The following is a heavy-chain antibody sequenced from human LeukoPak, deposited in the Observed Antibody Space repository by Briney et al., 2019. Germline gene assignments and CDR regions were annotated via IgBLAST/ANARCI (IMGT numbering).Heavy chain of an antibody. CDR1: GGSISSGGYS. Sequence: SETLSLTCAVSGGSISSGGYSWSWIRQPPGKGLEWIGYIHHSGSTYYNPSLKSRVTISVDRSKNQFSLKLSSVTAADTAVYYCARAQEGYYYDSSGRRGAFDIWGQGTMVTVSS. D-gene: IGHD3-22*01. V-gene: IGHV4-30-2*01. CDR2: IHHSGST. CDR3: ARAQEGYYYDSSGRRGAFDI. J-gene: IGHJ3*02.